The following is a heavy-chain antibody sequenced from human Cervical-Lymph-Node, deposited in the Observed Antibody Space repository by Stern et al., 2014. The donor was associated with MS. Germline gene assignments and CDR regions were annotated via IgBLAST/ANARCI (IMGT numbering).Heavy chain of an antibody. CDR1: GFTFDDYG. CDR2: ISWNSGSI. J-gene: IGHJ3*02. Sequence: EVQLVESGGGLVQPGRSLRLSWAASGFTFDDYGMHWVRQAPGTGLEWVSGISWNSGSIDYADSVKGRFTISRDNAKNSLYLQMNSLRPEDTALYYCAKDDFSIAFDMWGQGTFVTVSS. V-gene: IGHV3-9*01. CDR3: AKDDFSIAFDM.